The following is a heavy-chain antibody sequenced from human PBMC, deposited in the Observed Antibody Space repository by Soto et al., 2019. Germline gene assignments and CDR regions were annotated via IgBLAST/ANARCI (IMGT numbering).Heavy chain of an antibody. CDR1: GYTFSSYG. V-gene: IGHV1-69*13. CDR3: AGPPELTRIYYYYGMDV. Sequence: SVKVSCKASGYTFSSYGINWVRQAPGQGLEWMGGIIPIFGTANYAQKFQGRVTITADESTSTAYMELSSLRSEDTAVYYCAGPPELTRIYYYYGMDVWGQGTTVTVSS. CDR2: IIPIFGTA. J-gene: IGHJ6*02. D-gene: IGHD1-7*01.